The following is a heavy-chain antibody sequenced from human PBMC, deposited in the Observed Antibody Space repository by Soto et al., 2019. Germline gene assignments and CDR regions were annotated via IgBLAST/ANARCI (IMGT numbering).Heavy chain of an antibody. CDR1: GGSISSRSYF. D-gene: IGHD3-22*01. V-gene: IGHV4-39*01. CDR3: ERQDSRGYGFHLPLGTYFDY. Sequence: PSETLSLTCTVCGGSISSRSYFWGWIRQPPGKGLEWIGTISYIGSTYYNPSLQSRVTISVDTSKNQFSLKLSSVTAADTAVFYFERQDSRGYGFHLPLGTYFDYWGQGTLVAVSS. J-gene: IGHJ4*02. CDR2: ISYIGST.